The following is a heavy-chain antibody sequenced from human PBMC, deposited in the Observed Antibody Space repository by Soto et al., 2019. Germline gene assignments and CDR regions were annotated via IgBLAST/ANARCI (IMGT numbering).Heavy chain of an antibody. CDR3: ARDEAFSAPHYLDY. V-gene: IGHV3-30*03. CDR2: ISNDGDYK. CDR1: EFTFSSHL. Sequence: VQLVESGGGVVQPGRSLRLSCVASEFTFSSHLMHWVRQAPGKGLEWVAFISNDGDYKNYADSVKGRFTISRDNSKDTVYLEIHSLRPEDTALYHCARDEAFSAPHYLDYWGQGTLVIVS. D-gene: IGHD1-26*01. J-gene: IGHJ4*02.